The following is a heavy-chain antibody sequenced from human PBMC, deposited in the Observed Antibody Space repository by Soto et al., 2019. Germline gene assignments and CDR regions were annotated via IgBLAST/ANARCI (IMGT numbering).Heavy chain of an antibody. J-gene: IGHJ4*02. V-gene: IGHV1-69*10. CDR3: ARDHVAEGFDY. D-gene: IGHD6-19*01. CDR1: GGTFSNYA. Sequence: GASVKVSCKASGGTFSNYAISWVRQAPGQGLEWMGGIIPIFDIAHYAQKFQDRVTITADISTSTAYMELSSLRSEDTAIYYCARDHVAEGFDYWGQGTLVTAPQ. CDR2: IIPIFDIA.